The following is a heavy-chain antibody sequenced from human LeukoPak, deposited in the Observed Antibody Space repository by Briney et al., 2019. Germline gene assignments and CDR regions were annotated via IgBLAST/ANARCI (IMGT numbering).Heavy chain of an antibody. CDR1: GGSIGSSSYY. CDR3: ARRRLSRGIMDV. J-gene: IGHJ6*03. D-gene: IGHD3-10*01. Sequence: SETLSLTCTVSGGSIGSSSYYWGWIRQPPGKGLEWIGSIYYSGSTYYNPSLKSRVTISVDTSKNQFSLKLSSVTAADTAVYYCARRRLSRGIMDVWGKGTTVTVSS. CDR2: IYYSGST. V-gene: IGHV4-39*01.